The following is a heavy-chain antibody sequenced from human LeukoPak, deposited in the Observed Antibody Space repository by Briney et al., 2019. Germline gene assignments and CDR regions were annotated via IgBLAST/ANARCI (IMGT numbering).Heavy chain of an antibody. CDR3: AREFTTAWLGDFDS. V-gene: IGHV4-39*07. D-gene: IGHD1-26*01. CDR1: GGSVSSSSHY. CDR2: ITYIGST. Sequence: SETLSLTCTVSGGSVSSSSHYCGWIRQPPGKGPEWIGSITYIGSTYYNPSLSSRVTISADTSKNQFSLKLTSVTAADTAVYYCAREFTTAWLGDFDSWGQGTLVTVSS. J-gene: IGHJ4*02.